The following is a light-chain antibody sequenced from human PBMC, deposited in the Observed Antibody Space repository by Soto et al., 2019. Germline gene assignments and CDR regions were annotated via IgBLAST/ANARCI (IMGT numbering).Light chain of an antibody. CDR1: QSVNSNY. Sequence: EIVLTQSPGTLSLSPGERGTLSCRASQSVNSNYLAWYQQKPGQAPRLLVHGAAIRATGIPDRFSGSGCGAGFTLTISRLEHKDFAVYYCQQYGSSPGTFGQGTRLEIK. CDR3: QQYGSSPGT. CDR2: GAA. J-gene: IGKJ5*01. V-gene: IGKV3-20*01.